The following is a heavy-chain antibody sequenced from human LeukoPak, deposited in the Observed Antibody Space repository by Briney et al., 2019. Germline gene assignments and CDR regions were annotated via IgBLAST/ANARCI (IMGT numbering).Heavy chain of an antibody. J-gene: IGHJ3*02. V-gene: IGHV5-51*01. CDR2: IYVGDSDT. D-gene: IGHD6-13*01. Sequence: GESLKISCKDSGYSFSNHWIGWVRQMPGKNLEWMGIIYVGDSDTRYSPSFQGQVTISADKSINTAYLRWSSLKASDTAMYYCARPNIPAAGYAFDIWGQGTMVTVSS. CDR1: GYSFSNHW. CDR3: ARPNIPAAGYAFDI.